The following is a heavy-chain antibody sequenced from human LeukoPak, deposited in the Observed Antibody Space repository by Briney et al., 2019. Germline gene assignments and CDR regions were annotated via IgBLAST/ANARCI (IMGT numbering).Heavy chain of an antibody. J-gene: IGHJ4*02. D-gene: IGHD6-19*01. V-gene: IGHV4-4*07. CDR1: GGSISTYY. CDR2: IYTTGST. CDR3: ARDGAEVAGFDS. Sequence: SETLSLTCTVSGGSISTYYWSWIRQPAGKGLEWIGRIYTTGSTDYNFSLKSRVTMSVDTSQNQFSLKLSSVTAADTAVYYCARDGAEVAGFDSWGQGTLVIVSS.